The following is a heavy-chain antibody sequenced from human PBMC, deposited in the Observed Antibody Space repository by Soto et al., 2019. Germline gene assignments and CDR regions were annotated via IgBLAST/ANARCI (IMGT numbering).Heavy chain of an antibody. CDR1: GYTFTGYY. CDR2: INPNSGGT. V-gene: IGHV1-2*04. Sequence: AASVKVSCKASGYTFTGYYMHWVRQAPGQGLEWMGWINPNSGGTNYAQKFQGWVTMTRDTSISTAYMELSRLRSDDTAVYYCARVRGYYDFWSGPSGMDVWGQGTTVTVS. J-gene: IGHJ6*02. CDR3: ARVRGYYDFWSGPSGMDV. D-gene: IGHD3-3*01.